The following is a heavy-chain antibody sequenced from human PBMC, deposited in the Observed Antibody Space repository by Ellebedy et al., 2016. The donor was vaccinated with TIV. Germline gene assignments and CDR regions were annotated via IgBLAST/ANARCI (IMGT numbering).Heavy chain of an antibody. CDR3: SSRSGGSVG. J-gene: IGHJ4*02. CDR1: GFSFSNYW. Sequence: GESLKISCAASGFSFSNYWVHWVRQAPGMGLVWVSRINGDASITTYADSVTGRFTISRDNAKNSAYLQMNSVRAEDMAVYYCSSRSGGSVGWGQGTLVTVSS. D-gene: IGHD1-26*01. CDR2: INGDASIT. V-gene: IGHV3-74*03.